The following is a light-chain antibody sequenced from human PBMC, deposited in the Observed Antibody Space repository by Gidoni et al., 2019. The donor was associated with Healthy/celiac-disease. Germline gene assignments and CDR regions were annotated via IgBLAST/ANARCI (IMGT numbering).Light chain of an antibody. CDR3: SSYTSSSMVV. CDR2: EVS. Sequence: QSALTQPASVSGSPGQSITISCTGTSSDVGGYHYVSWYQQHPGKAPKIMIYEVSNRPSGGPDCFSGSKSGNTSSLTISRLQAEDEADYYCSSYTSSSMVVFGGGTKLTVL. CDR1: SSDVGGYHY. V-gene: IGLV2-14*01. J-gene: IGLJ2*01.